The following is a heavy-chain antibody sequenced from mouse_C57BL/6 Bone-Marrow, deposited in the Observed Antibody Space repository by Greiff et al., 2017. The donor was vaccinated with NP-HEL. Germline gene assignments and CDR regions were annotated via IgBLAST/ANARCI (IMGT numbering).Heavy chain of an antibody. J-gene: IGHJ3*01. CDR2: IYPGNGDT. CDR1: GYTFTSYN. Sequence: LQQSGAELVRPGASVKMSCKASGYTFTSYNMHWVKQTPRQGLEWIGAIYPGNGDTSYNQKFKGKATLTVDKSSSTAYMQLSSLTSEDSAVYFCARRAGVYDGYYPWFAYWGQGTLVTVSA. D-gene: IGHD2-3*01. CDR3: ARRAGVYDGYYPWFAY. V-gene: IGHV1-12*01.